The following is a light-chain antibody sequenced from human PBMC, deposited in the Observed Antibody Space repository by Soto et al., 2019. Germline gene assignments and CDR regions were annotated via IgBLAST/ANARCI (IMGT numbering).Light chain of an antibody. V-gene: IGLV1-47*01. CDR2: RNS. CDR1: SSNIGTNY. Sequence: QSALTQPPSASGTPGQGVTISCSGSSSNIGTNYVYWYQQFPGTAPKVVIYRNSQRPSGVPDRFLGSRSGASASLAISGLRSEDEAEYYCASWDDSLNAVVFGGGTKLTVL. J-gene: IGLJ3*02. CDR3: ASWDDSLNAVV.